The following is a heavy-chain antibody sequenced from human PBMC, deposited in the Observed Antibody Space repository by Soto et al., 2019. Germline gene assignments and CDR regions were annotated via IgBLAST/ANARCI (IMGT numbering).Heavy chain of an antibody. CDR3: AKDRYGDYGGIDY. D-gene: IGHD4-17*01. V-gene: IGHV3-23*01. CDR2: ITGSGGST. CDR1: GFTFSTYA. J-gene: IGHJ4*02. Sequence: GGSLRLACAASGFTFSTYAMIWVRQAPGKGLEWVSVITGSGGSTYYADSVKGRFTISRDTSKNTLFLQMNSLRAEDTAVYYCAKDRYGDYGGIDYWGQGTMVTVSS.